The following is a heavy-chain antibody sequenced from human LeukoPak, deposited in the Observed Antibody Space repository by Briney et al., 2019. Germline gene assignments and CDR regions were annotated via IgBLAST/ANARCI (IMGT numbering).Heavy chain of an antibody. J-gene: IGHJ5*02. CDR2: MNHSGST. Sequence: SETLSLTCAVYGGSFSGYYWSWIRQPPGKGLEWIGEMNHSGSTNYNPSLKSRVTISVDTSKNQFSLKLSSVTAADTAVYYCARHVRKRGIAVAGTPGWFDPWGQGTLVTVSS. V-gene: IGHV4-34*01. CDR1: GGSFSGYY. D-gene: IGHD6-19*01. CDR3: ARHVRKRGIAVAGTPGWFDP.